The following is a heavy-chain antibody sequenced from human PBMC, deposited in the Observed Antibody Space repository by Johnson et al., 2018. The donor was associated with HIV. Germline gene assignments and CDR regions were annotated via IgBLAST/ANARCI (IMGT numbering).Heavy chain of an antibody. D-gene: IGHD4-23*01. CDR3: AKESETYGGNIGFQHAFDI. CDR1: GFTFSSYA. CDR2: ISGSGDSI. J-gene: IGHJ3*02. V-gene: IGHV3-23*04. Sequence: VQLVESGGGVGQPGGSLRVSCSASGFTFSSYAMSWVRQAAGKGLEWVSGISGSGDSIGYADSVKGRFTISRDNTKNSLSLQMNSLRADDTAVYYCAKESETYGGNIGFQHAFDIWGQGTMVTVSS.